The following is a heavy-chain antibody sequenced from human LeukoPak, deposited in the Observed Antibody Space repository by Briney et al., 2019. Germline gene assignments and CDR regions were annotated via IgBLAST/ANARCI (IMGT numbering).Heavy chain of an antibody. V-gene: IGHV4-59*08. CDR3: ARHGTLDY. CDR1: GGSINNYY. J-gene: IGHJ4*01. CDR2: IDHRGNA. D-gene: IGHD1-26*01. Sequence: SESLSLTCTGSGGSINNYYWSWIRQPPGKGLEWIGYIDHRGNANYNPSLKIPLTMSVHTSTNQFPLKLSSVTAADTAVYYCARHGTLDYWGHGTLVTVSS.